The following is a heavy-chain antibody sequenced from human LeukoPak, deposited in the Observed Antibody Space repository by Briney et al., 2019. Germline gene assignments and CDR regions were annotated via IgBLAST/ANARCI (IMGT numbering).Heavy chain of an antibody. D-gene: IGHD5-18*01. Sequence: SETLSLTCAVSGYSISSGYYWGWIRQPPWQGLEWIGSIYHSGSAYYNPSLKSRVTISVDTSKNPFSLKLSSVTAADTAVYYCARRPAMAGQLDYWGQGTLVTVSS. J-gene: IGHJ4*02. CDR1: GYSISSGYY. V-gene: IGHV4-38-2*01. CDR3: ARRPAMAGQLDY. CDR2: IYHSGSA.